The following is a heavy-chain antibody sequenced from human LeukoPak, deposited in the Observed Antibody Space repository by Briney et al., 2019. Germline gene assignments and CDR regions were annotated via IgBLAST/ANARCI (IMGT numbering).Heavy chain of an antibody. J-gene: IGHJ5*02. CDR3: ARYYLVFNWLDP. V-gene: IGHV1-69*13. CDR2: TIPIFGTT. CDR1: GYTFTSYA. D-gene: IGHD2-8*01. Sequence: GASVKVSCKASGYTFTSYAISWVRQAPGQGLEWVGGTIPIFGTTNYTQQFQGRVTITAEESTSTVYLELSSLRSDDTAVYYCARYYLVFNWLDPWGQGTLVTVSS.